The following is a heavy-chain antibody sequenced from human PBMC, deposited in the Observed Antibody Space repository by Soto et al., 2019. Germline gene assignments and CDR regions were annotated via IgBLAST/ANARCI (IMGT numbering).Heavy chain of an antibody. CDR2: ISSSSSYI. D-gene: IGHD3-22*01. Sequence: GGSLRLSCAASGFTFSSYSMNWVRQAPGKGLEWVSSISSSSSYIYYADSVKGRFTISRDNAKNSLYLQMNSLRAEDTAVYYCARDEKGDYDSSGYYPWGQGTLVTVSS. J-gene: IGHJ5*02. CDR1: GFTFSSYS. V-gene: IGHV3-21*01. CDR3: ARDEKGDYDSSGYYP.